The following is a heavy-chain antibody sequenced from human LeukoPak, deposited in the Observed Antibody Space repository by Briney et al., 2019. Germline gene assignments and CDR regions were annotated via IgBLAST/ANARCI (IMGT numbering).Heavy chain of an antibody. CDR2: IYTSGST. J-gene: IGHJ4*02. CDR3: VRDYYDYVWGSYLLDY. Sequence: SQTLSLTCTVSGGSISSGSYYWSWIRQPAGKGLEWIGRIYTSGSTNYNPSLKSRVTISVDTSKNQSSLKLSSVTAADTAVYYCVRDYYDYVWGSYLLDYWGQGTLVTVSS. V-gene: IGHV4-61*02. D-gene: IGHD3-16*02. CDR1: GGSISSGSYY.